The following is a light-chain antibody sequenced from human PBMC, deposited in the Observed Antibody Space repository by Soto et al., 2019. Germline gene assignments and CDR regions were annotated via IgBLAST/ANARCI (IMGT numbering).Light chain of an antibody. CDR2: DVS. J-gene: IGLJ2*01. Sequence: QSALTQPRSVSGSPGQSVTISCTGTSSDVGGYNYVSWYQQHPGKAPKRMIYDVSKRPSGVPDRFSGSKSGNTASLTISGLQAEDEGDYYCCSYAGSYTHVVFGGGTKVTVL. CDR1: SSDVGGYNY. V-gene: IGLV2-11*01. CDR3: CSYAGSYTHVV.